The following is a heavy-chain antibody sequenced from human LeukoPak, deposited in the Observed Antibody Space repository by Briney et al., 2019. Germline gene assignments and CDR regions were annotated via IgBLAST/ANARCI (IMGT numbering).Heavy chain of an antibody. Sequence: SETLSLTCTVSGGSISSSSYYWGWIRQPAGKGLEWIGRIYTSGSTNYNPSLKSRVTMSVDTSKNQFSLKLSSVTAADTAVYYCARVSWFPGTSYYYMDVWGRGTTVTVSS. CDR2: IYTSGST. D-gene: IGHD1-1*01. V-gene: IGHV4-61*02. CDR1: GGSISSSSYY. CDR3: ARVSWFPGTSYYYMDV. J-gene: IGHJ6*03.